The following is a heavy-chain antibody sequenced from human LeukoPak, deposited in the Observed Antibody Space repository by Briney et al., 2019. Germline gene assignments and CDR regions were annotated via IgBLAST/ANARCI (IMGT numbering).Heavy chain of an antibody. CDR3: AKASWVSSADTVG. Sequence: GGSLRLSCAASGFTFNTNHMSWVRQVPGPGLEWVSAIDSGHTTFYADSVKGRFTLSNYISRNTVYFQLNNLRVEDTAIYYCAKASWVSSADTVGWGQGTLVTVSS. J-gene: IGHJ4*02. CDR2: IDSGHTT. V-gene: IGHV3-23*01. D-gene: IGHD5-18*01. CDR1: GFTFNTNH.